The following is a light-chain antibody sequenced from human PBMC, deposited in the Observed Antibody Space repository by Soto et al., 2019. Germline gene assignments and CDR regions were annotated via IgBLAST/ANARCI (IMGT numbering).Light chain of an antibody. CDR3: QQYGSSPRT. Sequence: EIVLTQSPGTLSLSPGERATLYCRASQSVSSNLLVWYQQKPGQAPRLLIYGASSRATGIPDRFSGSGSGTDFTLTISRLEPEDFAVYYCQQYGSSPRTFGQGTKVDIK. CDR2: GAS. J-gene: IGKJ1*01. V-gene: IGKV3-20*01. CDR1: QSVSSNL.